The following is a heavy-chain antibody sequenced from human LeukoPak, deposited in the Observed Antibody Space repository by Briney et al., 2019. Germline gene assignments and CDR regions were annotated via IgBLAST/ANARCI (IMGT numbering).Heavy chain of an antibody. D-gene: IGHD6-13*01. Sequence: ASVKVSCKASGYTFTSYDINWVRQATGQGLEWMGWMNPNSGNTGYAQKFQGRVTMTRNTSISTAYMELSSLRSEDTAVYYCARAHSSSWYSYYYYYMDVWGKGTTVTVSS. V-gene: IGHV1-8*01. CDR3: ARAHSSSWYSYYYYYMDV. CDR1: GYTFTSYD. CDR2: MNPNSGNT. J-gene: IGHJ6*03.